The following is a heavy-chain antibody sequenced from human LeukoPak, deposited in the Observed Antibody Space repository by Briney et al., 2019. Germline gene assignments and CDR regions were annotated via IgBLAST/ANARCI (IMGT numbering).Heavy chain of an antibody. CDR2: ISWNSGSI. D-gene: IGHD3-10*01. CDR1: GFTSDDYA. V-gene: IGHV3-9*02. CDR3: AKDLRGSHAFDI. J-gene: IGHJ3*02. Sequence: GGSLRLSCAASGFTSDDYAMHWVRQAPGKGLEWVSGISWNSGSIGYADSVKGRFTISRDNAKNSLYLQMNSLRAEDTALYYCAKDLRGSHAFDIWGQGTMVTVSS.